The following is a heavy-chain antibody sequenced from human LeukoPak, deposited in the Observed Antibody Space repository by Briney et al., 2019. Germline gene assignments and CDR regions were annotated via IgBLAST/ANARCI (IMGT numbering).Heavy chain of an antibody. D-gene: IGHD4-17*01. CDR2: IYYSGST. Sequence: SETLSLTCTVSGGSISSYYWSWIRQPPGKGLEWIGYIYYSGSTNYNPSLKSRVTISVDTSKNQFSLKLSSVTAADTAVYYCARDTFTGDYSDAFDIWGQGTMVTVSS. CDR1: GGSISSYY. CDR3: ARDTFTGDYSDAFDI. J-gene: IGHJ3*02. V-gene: IGHV4-59*12.